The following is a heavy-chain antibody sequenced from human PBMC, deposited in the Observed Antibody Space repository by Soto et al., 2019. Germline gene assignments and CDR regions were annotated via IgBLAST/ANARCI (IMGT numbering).Heavy chain of an antibody. CDR1: GFTFSAYA. J-gene: IGHJ4*02. D-gene: IGHD2-21*02. Sequence: WGSLRLSCAASGFTFSAYAFHFFRQAPGKGLEWLSVISYDGRETHYADSVEGRFIISRDSSKKTAYLQMNSLRGDDTAVYFCATDPVAVTGSFIDSWGQGTLVTVSS. V-gene: IGHV3-30-3*01. CDR3: ATDPVAVTGSFIDS. CDR2: ISYDGRET.